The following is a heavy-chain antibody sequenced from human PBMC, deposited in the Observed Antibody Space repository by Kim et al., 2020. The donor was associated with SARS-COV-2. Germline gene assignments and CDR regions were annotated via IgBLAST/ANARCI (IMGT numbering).Heavy chain of an antibody. D-gene: IGHD1-26*01. V-gene: IGHV1-18*01. Sequence: GNTTYAQKVQGRVTMTTDISTTSAYMELRSLISDDTAVYYCARGEGYFDFWGQGTLVTVSS. CDR2: GNT. CDR3: ARGEGYFDF. J-gene: IGHJ4*02.